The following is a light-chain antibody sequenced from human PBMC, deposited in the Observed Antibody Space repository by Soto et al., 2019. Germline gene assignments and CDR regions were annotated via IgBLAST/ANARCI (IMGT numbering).Light chain of an antibody. J-gene: IGLJ1*01. V-gene: IGLV2-11*01. CDR3: CSYARTYTSV. CDR1: NSDVGGYNY. Sequence: QSVLTQPRSVSGYPGQSVTISCTGTNSDVGGYNYVSWYQQHSGKAPKLMIYDVTKRPSGVPDRFSGCKSGNTASLTISGLQTEDEADYYCCSYARTYTSVFGPGTTLTVL. CDR2: DVT.